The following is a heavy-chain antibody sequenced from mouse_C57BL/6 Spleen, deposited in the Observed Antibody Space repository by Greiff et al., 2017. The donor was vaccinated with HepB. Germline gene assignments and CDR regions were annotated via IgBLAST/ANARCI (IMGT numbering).Heavy chain of an antibody. J-gene: IGHJ2*01. V-gene: IGHV1-64*01. CDR2: IHPNSGST. Sequence: QVQLQQPGAELVKPGASVKLSCKASGYTFTSYWMHWVKQRPGQGLEWIGMIHPNSGSTNYNEKFKSKATLTVDKSSSTAYMQLSSLTSEDSAVYYCARSNWDVRGYFDYWGQGTTLTVSS. CDR3: ARSNWDVRGYFDY. D-gene: IGHD4-1*01. CDR1: GYTFTSYW.